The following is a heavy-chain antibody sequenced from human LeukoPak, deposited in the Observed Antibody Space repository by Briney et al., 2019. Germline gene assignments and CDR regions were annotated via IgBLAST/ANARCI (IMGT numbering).Heavy chain of an antibody. CDR3: ARGMFGVVSKIDYYFYYMDV. CDR2: ISANSGNT. Sequence: ASVKVSCKGSGYSFTTYGISWVRQAPGQGLEWMGWISANSGNTHSAQKFQGRVTMTTDTSTSTAYLELRDLISDDTAVYYCARGMFGVVSKIDYYFYYMDVWGKGTTVTVSS. J-gene: IGHJ6*03. D-gene: IGHD3-3*01. CDR1: GYSFTTYG. V-gene: IGHV1-18*01.